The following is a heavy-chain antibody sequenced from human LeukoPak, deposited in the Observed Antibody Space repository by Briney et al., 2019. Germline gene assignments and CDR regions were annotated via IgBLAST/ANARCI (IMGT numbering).Heavy chain of an antibody. CDR2: ISAYNGNT. J-gene: IGHJ6*03. CDR3: ARVPGGEWLLWYSYYYMDV. V-gene: IGHV1-18*01. D-gene: IGHD3-3*01. CDR1: GYTFTSYG. Sequence: GASVKVSCKASGYTFTSYGISWVRQAPGQGLEGMGWISAYNGNTNYAQKLQGRVTMTTDTSTSTAYMELRSLRSDDTAVYYCARVPGGEWLLWYSYYYMDVWGKGTTVTVS.